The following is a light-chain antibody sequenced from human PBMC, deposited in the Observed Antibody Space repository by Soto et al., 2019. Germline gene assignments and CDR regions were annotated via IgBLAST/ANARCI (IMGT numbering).Light chain of an antibody. CDR2: DVT. Sequence: QSALTQPASVSGSPGQSITISCTGTSSDVGGYIYVSWYQQHPGKAPKLMIYDVTSRPSGVSYRFSGSKSGNTASLTISGLQAEDVADYYCSSYTTSSSYVFGTGTKVTVL. CDR1: SSDVGGYIY. CDR3: SSYTTSSSYV. V-gene: IGLV2-14*01. J-gene: IGLJ1*01.